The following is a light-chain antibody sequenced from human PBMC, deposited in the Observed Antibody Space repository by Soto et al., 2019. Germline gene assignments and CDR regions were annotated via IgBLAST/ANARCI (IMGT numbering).Light chain of an antibody. CDR1: QSVRSS. J-gene: IGKJ1*01. V-gene: IGKV3-15*01. CDR3: QQYNSWPET. CDR2: DAS. Sequence: IVMPQSPGTLSVSPGARATLFCRASQSVRSSLAWYQQKPGQAPRLFIYDASTRATGIPSRFSGSGSGTEFTLTISSLQSEDFAVYYCQQYNSWPETFGQGTKVDIK.